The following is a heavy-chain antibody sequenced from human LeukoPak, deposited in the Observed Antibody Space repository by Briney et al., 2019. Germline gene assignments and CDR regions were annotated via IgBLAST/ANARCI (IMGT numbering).Heavy chain of an antibody. V-gene: IGHV3-23*01. CDR3: AKVRNSDLYLQH. J-gene: IGHJ1*01. D-gene: IGHD4-23*01. Sequence: GGSLRLSCAASGFTFSSYAMSWVRQAAGKGLEWVSGISGSGGSTYYADPVKGRFTISRDNSKNTLYLQMISLRAEDTAVSYCAKVRNSDLYLQHWGQGTLVIVSS. CDR1: GFTFSSYA. CDR2: ISGSGGST.